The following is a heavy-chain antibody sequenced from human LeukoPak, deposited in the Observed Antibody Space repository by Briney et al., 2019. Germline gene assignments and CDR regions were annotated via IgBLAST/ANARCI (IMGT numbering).Heavy chain of an antibody. J-gene: IGHJ4*02. CDR3: ARAGRSGGMY. CDR1: GGSFSGYY. D-gene: IGHD2-15*01. CDR2: INHSRGT. Sequence: PSETLSLTCAVYGGSFSGYYWSWVRQPPGKGLEWIGEINHSRGTNYNPSLTSRVTISVDTSKNQFSLNLSSVTAADTAVYYCARAGRSGGMYWGQGTLVTVSS. V-gene: IGHV4-34*01.